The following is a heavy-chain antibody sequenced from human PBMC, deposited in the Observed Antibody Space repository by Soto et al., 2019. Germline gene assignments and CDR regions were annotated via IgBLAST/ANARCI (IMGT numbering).Heavy chain of an antibody. V-gene: IGHV4-30-4*01. CDR1: GGSISSGDYY. CDR2: IYYSGST. J-gene: IGHJ4*02. D-gene: IGHD5-12*01. CDR3: ARAGYSGYDFVY. Sequence: SETLSLTCTVSGGSISSGDYYWGWIRQPPGKGLEWIGYIYYSGSTYYNPSLKSRVTISVDTSKNQFSLKLSSVTAADTAVYYCARAGYSGYDFVYRGQGTLVTVSS.